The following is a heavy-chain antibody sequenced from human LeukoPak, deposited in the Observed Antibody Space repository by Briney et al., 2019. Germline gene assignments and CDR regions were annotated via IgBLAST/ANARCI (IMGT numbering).Heavy chain of an antibody. Sequence: SVKVSCKASGGTFSSYAISWVRQAPGQGLEWMGGIIPIFGTANYAQKFQGRVTITADESTSTAYMELSSLRSEDTAVYYCARDLQNYYDSSGYSNPDYWGQGTLVTVSS. J-gene: IGHJ4*02. CDR3: ARDLQNYYDSSGYSNPDY. V-gene: IGHV1-69*13. CDR1: GGTFSSYA. CDR2: IIPIFGTA. D-gene: IGHD3-22*01.